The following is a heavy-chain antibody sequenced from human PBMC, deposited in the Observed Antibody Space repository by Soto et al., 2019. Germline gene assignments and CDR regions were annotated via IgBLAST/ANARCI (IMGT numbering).Heavy chain of an antibody. Sequence: EVQLLESGGGLVQPGGSLRLSCAASGFTFSSYAMNWVRQAPGKGLEWVSAISSSGGSTYYADSVKGWFTIVRDNSKNTLYLQMNSLRPADTAVYYCAKGGIYYDSSGYFDSWGQGTLVTVSS. CDR3: AKGGIYYDSSGYFDS. D-gene: IGHD3-22*01. CDR2: ISSSGGST. CDR1: GFTFSSYA. V-gene: IGHV3-23*01. J-gene: IGHJ4*02.